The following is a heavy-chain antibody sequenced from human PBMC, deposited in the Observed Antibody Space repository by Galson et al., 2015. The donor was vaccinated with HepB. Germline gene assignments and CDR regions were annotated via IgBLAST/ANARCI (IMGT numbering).Heavy chain of an antibody. CDR2: IWYDGSNK. CDR1: GFTFSTYA. J-gene: IGHJ4*02. V-gene: IGHV3-33*01. CDR3: ARGEGIAVAGTSFDY. Sequence: SLRLSCAASGFTFSTYAMHWFRQAPGKGLEWVAVIWYDGSNKYYAGSVKGRFTISRDNSKNTLYLQMNSLRAEDTAVYYCARGEGIAVAGTSFDYWGQGTLVTVSS. D-gene: IGHD6-19*01.